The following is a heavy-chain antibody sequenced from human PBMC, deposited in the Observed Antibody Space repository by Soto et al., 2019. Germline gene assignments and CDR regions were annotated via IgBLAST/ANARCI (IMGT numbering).Heavy chain of an antibody. J-gene: IGHJ6*02. CDR3: ARHGFGPLHGLVDV. Sequence: QVQLQESGPGLVKPSETLSLTYTVSGGSITNYYCSWFRQPPGKGLEWIGYINYDGYSAYNLSLKRRVTLSMDASKNQFPLMLESVTATDTAVYYCARHGFGPLHGLVDVWGPGTTVIVSS. CDR2: INYDGYS. V-gene: IGHV4-59*08. CDR1: GGSITNYY. D-gene: IGHD3-10*01.